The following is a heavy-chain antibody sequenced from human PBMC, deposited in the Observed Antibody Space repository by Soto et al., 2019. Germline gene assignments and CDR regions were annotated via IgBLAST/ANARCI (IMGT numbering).Heavy chain of an antibody. CDR3: ARGPPYYDFWSGYRDSGANYYYGMDV. CDR2: INPKSGGT. CDR1: GYTFTGYY. Sequence: GASVKVSCKASGYTFTGYYMHWVRQAPGQGPEWMGWINPKSGGTNYAQKFQGWVTMTRDTSISTAYMELSRLRSDDTAVYYCARGPPYYDFWSGYRDSGANYYYGMDVWGQGTTVTVSS. D-gene: IGHD3-3*01. J-gene: IGHJ6*02. V-gene: IGHV1-2*04.